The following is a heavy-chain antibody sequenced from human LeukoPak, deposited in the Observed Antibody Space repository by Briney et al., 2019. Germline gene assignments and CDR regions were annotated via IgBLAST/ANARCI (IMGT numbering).Heavy chain of an antibody. V-gene: IGHV1-24*01. CDR2: FDPEDGET. Sequence: ASVKVSCKVSGYTLTELSMHWVRQAPGKGLEWMGGFDPEDGETIYAQKFQGRVTMTEDTSTDTAYMELSSLRSEDTAVYYCTRGYLGEGGPRIDIWGQGTMVTVSS. CDR3: TRGYLGEGGPRIDI. J-gene: IGHJ3*02. D-gene: IGHD3-10*01. CDR1: GYTLTELS.